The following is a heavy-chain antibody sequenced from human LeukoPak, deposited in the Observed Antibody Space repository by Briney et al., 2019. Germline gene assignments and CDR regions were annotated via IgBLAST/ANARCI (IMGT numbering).Heavy chain of an antibody. J-gene: IGHJ3*02. D-gene: IGHD2-2*01. CDR2: IYYSGST. Sequence: PSQTLSLTCAVSGGSISGGGYSWSWIRQPPGKGLEWIGYIYYSGSTYYNPSLKSRVTISVDRSKTQFSLNLNSVTAADTAVYYCARYGLLGLSEINAFDIWGQGTMVTVSS. CDR3: ARYGLLGLSEINAFDI. CDR1: GGSISGGGYS. V-gene: IGHV4-30-4*07.